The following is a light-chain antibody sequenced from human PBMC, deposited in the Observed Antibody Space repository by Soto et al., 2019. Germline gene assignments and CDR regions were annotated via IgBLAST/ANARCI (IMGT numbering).Light chain of an antibody. V-gene: IGKV4-1*01. CDR2: WAS. CDR1: QSVLYSPNNKNY. CDR3: QQYYGTPHT. J-gene: IGKJ2*01. Sequence: DIVMTQSPDYLAVSLGERATINCKSSQSVLYSPNNKNYLAWYQQKPGHPPKLLIYWASSRESGVPDRFSGSGFGTDFALTISSLQAEDVAVYYCQQYYGTPHTFGQGTKLEIK.